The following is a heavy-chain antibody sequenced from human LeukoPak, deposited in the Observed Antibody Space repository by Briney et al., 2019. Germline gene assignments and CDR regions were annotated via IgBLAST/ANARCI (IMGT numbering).Heavy chain of an antibody. D-gene: IGHD1-26*01. Sequence: SETLSLTCAVYGGSFSGYYWSWIRQPPGKGLEWIGYIYYSGSTNYNPSLKSRVTISVDTSKNQFSLKLSSVTAADTAVYYCASGAGPSYYGMDVWGQGTTVTVSS. CDR2: IYYSGST. CDR1: GGSFSGYY. J-gene: IGHJ6*02. V-gene: IGHV4-59*01. CDR3: ASGAGPSYYGMDV.